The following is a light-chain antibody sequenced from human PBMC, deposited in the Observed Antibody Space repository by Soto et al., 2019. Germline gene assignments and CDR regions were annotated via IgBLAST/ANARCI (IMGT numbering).Light chain of an antibody. CDR1: SSDVGNYNL. CDR3: DV. CDR2: EVN. V-gene: IGLV2-23*02. J-gene: IGLJ1*01. Sequence: QSVLTQPASVSGSPGQSIAISCTGTSSDVGNYNLVSWYQQHPGKAPRLMIFEVNKRPSGVSDRFSGSKSGNTASLTISGLQADDEADYIYDVFGAGTKLTVL.